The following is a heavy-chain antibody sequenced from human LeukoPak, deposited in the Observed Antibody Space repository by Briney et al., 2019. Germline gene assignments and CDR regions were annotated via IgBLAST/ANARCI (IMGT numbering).Heavy chain of an antibody. CDR3: ARDPAGSGPYYYYYYMDV. CDR1: GFTFSSYW. CDR2: IKQDGSEK. J-gene: IGHJ6*03. V-gene: IGHV3-7*01. Sequence: GGSLRLSCAASGFTFSSYWMSWVRQAPGKGLEWVANIKQDGSEKYYVDSVKGRFIISRDNAKNSLYLQMNSLRAEDTAVYYCARDPAGSGPYYYYYYMDVWGKGTTVTVSS. D-gene: IGHD3-10*01.